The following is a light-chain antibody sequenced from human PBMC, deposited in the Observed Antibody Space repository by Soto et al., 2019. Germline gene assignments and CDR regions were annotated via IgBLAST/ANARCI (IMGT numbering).Light chain of an antibody. CDR2: EVS. CDR3: SSYTTSRTRV. V-gene: IGLV2-14*03. CDR1: SSDVGAYDF. Sequence: QSALAQPASVSGSPGQSITISCTGTSSDVGAYDFVSWYQQHPDKAPKLMIYEVSNRPSGVSYRFSGSKSVNTATLTISGLQAEDEADYYCSSYTTSRTRVFGTGTKVTVL. J-gene: IGLJ1*01.